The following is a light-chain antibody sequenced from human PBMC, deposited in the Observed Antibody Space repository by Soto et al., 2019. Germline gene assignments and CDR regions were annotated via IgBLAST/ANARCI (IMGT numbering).Light chain of an antibody. CDR1: QSISTY. J-gene: IGKJ1*01. Sequence: DIQMTQSPATLSASVGDRVTITCRASQSISTYLAWYQQKPGKAPKVLIWNAYTLHRGVSSRFSGSGSGTEFTLTISSLQPDAFATYYCQQYNGYSTWTFGQGTKVEIK. CDR2: NAY. CDR3: QQYNGYSTWT. V-gene: IGKV1-5*01.